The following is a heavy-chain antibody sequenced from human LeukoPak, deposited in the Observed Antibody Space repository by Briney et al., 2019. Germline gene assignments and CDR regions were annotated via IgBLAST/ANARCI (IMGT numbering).Heavy chain of an antibody. CDR3: ARKGYYFDH. J-gene: IGHJ4*02. V-gene: IGHV4-59*01. Sequence: PSETLSLTCTVSGDSNTDYYWSWIRQPPGKGLEWIGYVYYSGTTNYNPSLKSRVTISLDRPKNQFSLQLSSVTAADTAVYYCARKGYYFDHWGQGTLVTVSS. CDR1: GDSNTDYY. CDR2: VYYSGTT.